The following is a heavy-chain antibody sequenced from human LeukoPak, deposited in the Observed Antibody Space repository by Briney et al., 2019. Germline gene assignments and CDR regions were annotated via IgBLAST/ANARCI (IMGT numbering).Heavy chain of an antibody. CDR3: ARDQSGYSYGINYYYYYMDV. CDR2: ISSNGGST. J-gene: IGHJ6*03. V-gene: IGHV3-64*01. Sequence: GGSLRLSCAASGFTFSSYSMNWVRQAPGKGLEYVSAISSNGGSTYYANSVKGRFTISRDNSKNTLYLQMGSLRAEDMAVYYCARDQSGYSYGINYYYYYMDVWGKGTTVTVSS. D-gene: IGHD5-18*01. CDR1: GFTFSSYS.